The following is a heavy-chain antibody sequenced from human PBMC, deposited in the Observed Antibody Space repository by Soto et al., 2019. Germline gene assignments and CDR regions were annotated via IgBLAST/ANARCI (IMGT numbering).Heavy chain of an antibody. CDR3: PRETYGCLDS. V-gene: IGHV3-30-3*01. CDR2: VSYDGTIQ. D-gene: IGHD3-10*01. J-gene: IGHJ4*02. Sequence: QVQLVESGGGVVQPGKSLRLSCAASGFAFGVYAMHWVRQAPGKGLEWVAVVSYDGTIQHYVDSVKGRFTISRDNSKNTLFLHMSSLRTDDTAIYSCPRETYGCLDSWGQGMLVTVSS. CDR1: GFAFGVYA.